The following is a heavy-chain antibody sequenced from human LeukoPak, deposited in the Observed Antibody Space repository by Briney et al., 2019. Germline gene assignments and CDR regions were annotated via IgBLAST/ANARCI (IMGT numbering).Heavy chain of an antibody. Sequence: SETLSLTCTVSGGSISSSSYYWGWIRQPPGKGLEWIGSIYYSGSTYYNPSLKSRVTISVDTSKNQFSLKLSSVTAADTAVYYCARSSRSDYDSSGYLFDCWGQGTLVTVSS. D-gene: IGHD3-22*01. CDR1: GGSISSSSYY. CDR3: ARSSRSDYDSSGYLFDC. CDR2: IYYSGST. J-gene: IGHJ4*02. V-gene: IGHV4-39*01.